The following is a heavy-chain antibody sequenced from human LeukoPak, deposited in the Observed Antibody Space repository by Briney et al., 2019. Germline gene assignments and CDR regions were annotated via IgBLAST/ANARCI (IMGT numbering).Heavy chain of an antibody. CDR2: INPTGGNT. CDR3: ARDYNWNGRDAFDI. Sequence: ASVKVSCKASGYTFTSYYMHWVRQAPGQGLEWMGLINPTGGNTGYAQKFQGRVTMTRDMSTSTDYMELSSLRSEDTAIYYCARDYNWNGRDAFDIWGQGTMVTVSS. V-gene: IGHV1-46*01. J-gene: IGHJ3*02. D-gene: IGHD1-20*01. CDR1: GYTFTSYY.